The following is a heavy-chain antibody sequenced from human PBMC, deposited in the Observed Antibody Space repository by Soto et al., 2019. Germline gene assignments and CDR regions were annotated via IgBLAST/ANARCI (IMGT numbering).Heavy chain of an antibody. V-gene: IGHV1-69*08. J-gene: IGHJ6*02. CDR2: IIPILGIA. D-gene: IGHD5-18*01. CDR1: GGTFSSYT. Sequence: QVQLVQSGAEVKKPGSSVKVSCKASGGTFSSYTISWVRQAPGQGLEWMGRIIPILGIANYAQQFQGRVTITADKSTSTAYMELSSMRSEDTALYYFAREGVTPATWIQLWRVRYYFGMDVWGQGTTVTVSS. CDR3: AREGVTPATWIQLWRVRYYFGMDV.